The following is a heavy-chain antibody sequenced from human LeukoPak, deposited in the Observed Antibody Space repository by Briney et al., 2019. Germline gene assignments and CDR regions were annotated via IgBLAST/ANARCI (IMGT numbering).Heavy chain of an antibody. CDR1: GFTFSSYG. CDR3: ARSQLYSNYVFDY. J-gene: IGHJ4*02. D-gene: IGHD4-4*01. CDR2: IWYDGSNK. Sequence: VQPGRSLRLSCAASGFTFSSYGMHWVRQAPGKGLEWVAVIWYDGSNKYYADSVKGRSTISRDNSKNTLYLQMNSLRAEDTAVYYCARSQLYSNYVFDYWGQGTLVTVSS. V-gene: IGHV3-33*01.